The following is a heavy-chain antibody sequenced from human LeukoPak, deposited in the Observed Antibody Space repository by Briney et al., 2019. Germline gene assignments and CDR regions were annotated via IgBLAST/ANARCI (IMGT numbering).Heavy chain of an antibody. D-gene: IGHD5-18*01. CDR2: INPSGGST. Sequence: GASVKVSCKASGYSFTGYYMHWVRQAPGQGLEWMGIINPSGGSTSYAQKFQGRVTMTRDTSTSTVYMELSSLRSEDTAVYYCARGSGYSYGLHGAPYFDYWGQGTLVTVSS. CDR3: ARGSGYSYGLHGAPYFDY. CDR1: GYSFTGYY. V-gene: IGHV1-46*01. J-gene: IGHJ4*02.